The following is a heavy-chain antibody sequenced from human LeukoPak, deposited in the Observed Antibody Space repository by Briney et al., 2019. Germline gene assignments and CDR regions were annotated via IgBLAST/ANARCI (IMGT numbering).Heavy chain of an antibody. Sequence: ASVKVSCEASGYTFTSYGISWVRQAPGQGLEWMGRIIPILGIANYAQKFQGRVTITADKSTSTAYMELSSLRSEDTAVYYCASGYSYGMAGYWGQGTLVTVSS. CDR1: GYTFTSYG. D-gene: IGHD5-18*01. J-gene: IGHJ4*02. CDR3: ASGYSYGMAGY. CDR2: IIPILGIA. V-gene: IGHV1-69*04.